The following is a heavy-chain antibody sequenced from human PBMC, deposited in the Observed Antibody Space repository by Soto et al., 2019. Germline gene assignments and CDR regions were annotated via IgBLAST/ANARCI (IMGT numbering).Heavy chain of an antibody. J-gene: IGHJ4*02. CDR1: GGTFSSYA. CDR3: ARGIRSHYYDSSGYYYYFDY. CDR2: IIPIFGTA. Sequence: ASVKVSCKASGGTFSSYAISWVRQAPGQGLEWMGGIIPIFGTANYAQKFQGRVTITADESTSTAYMELSSLRSEDTAVYYCARGIRSHYYDSSGYYYYFDYWGQGTLVTVSS. V-gene: IGHV1-69*13. D-gene: IGHD3-22*01.